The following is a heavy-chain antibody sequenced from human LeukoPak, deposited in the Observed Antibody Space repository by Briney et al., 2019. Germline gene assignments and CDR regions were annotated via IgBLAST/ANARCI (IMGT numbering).Heavy chain of an antibody. CDR2: IYYSGNT. J-gene: IGHJ3*02. Sequence: SETLSLTCSVSGGSISSSGYYWGWIRQPPGKGLEWIGSIYYSGNTYYNPSLKSRVTISVDTSKNQFSLKLSSVTAADTAVYYCARDPLWWDPQDDAFDIWGQGTMVTVSS. D-gene: IGHD2-21*01. CDR1: GGSISSSGYY. V-gene: IGHV4-39*02. CDR3: ARDPLWWDPQDDAFDI.